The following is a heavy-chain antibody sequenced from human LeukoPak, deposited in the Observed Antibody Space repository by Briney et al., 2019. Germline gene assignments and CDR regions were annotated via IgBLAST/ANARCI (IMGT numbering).Heavy chain of an antibody. J-gene: IGHJ4*02. CDR2: IKQDGSEK. CDR3: ARDPSRRYTYGYGDS. Sequence: GGSLRLSCVASGFTFSGYWMNWVRQSPGKGLEWVANIKQDGSEKYYVDSVKGRFTISRDNARSSPYLQMNSLRAEDTGLYYCARDPSRRYTYGYGDSSGQGTLVTVSS. V-gene: IGHV3-7*01. D-gene: IGHD5-18*01. CDR1: GFTFSGYW.